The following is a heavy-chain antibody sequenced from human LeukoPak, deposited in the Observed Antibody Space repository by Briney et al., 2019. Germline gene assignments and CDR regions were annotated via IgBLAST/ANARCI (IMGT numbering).Heavy chain of an antibody. J-gene: IGHJ4*02. CDR3: ARWTPFDIVVVPAAMQVDY. CDR1: GGSFSGYY. CDR2: INHSGST. V-gene: IGHV4-34*01. D-gene: IGHD2-2*01. Sequence: SGTLSLTCAVYGGSFSGYYWSWIRQPPGKGLEWIGEINHSGSTNYNPSLKSRVTISVDTSKSQFSLKLSSVTAADTAVYYCARWTPFDIVVVPAAMQVDYWGQGTLVTVSS.